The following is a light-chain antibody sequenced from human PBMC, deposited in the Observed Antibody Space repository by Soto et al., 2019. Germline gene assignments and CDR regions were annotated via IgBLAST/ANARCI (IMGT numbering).Light chain of an antibody. V-gene: IGKV1D-8*03. CDR1: QGIISY. J-gene: IGKJ1*01. CDR3: QQYYSFPLT. Sequence: VIWMTQSPSLLSASTGDRVTISCRMSQGIISYLAWYQQKPGKAPELLIYAASTLQSGVPSRFSRIGSGTDFTLTISCRQSEDFATYHRQQYYSFPLTVGQGTKVEIK. CDR2: AAS.